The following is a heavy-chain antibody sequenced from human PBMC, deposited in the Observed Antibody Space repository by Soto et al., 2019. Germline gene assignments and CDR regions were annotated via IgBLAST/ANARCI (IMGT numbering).Heavy chain of an antibody. Sequence: QVQLVESGGGVVQPGRSLRLSCAASGFTFSRYGMHWVRQAPGKGLEWVAVVSYDGSNKYYADSVKGRFTISRDNSRNTLYLHMNSLTAEDTAVYYCATGLVATIFSSVVYWGQGTLVTVSS. CDR3: ATGLVATIFSSVVY. V-gene: IGHV3-30*03. CDR1: GFTFSRYG. J-gene: IGHJ4*02. D-gene: IGHD5-12*01. CDR2: VSYDGSNK.